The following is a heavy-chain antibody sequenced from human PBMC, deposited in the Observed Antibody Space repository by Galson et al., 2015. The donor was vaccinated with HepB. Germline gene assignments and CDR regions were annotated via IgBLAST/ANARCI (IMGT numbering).Heavy chain of an antibody. V-gene: IGHV1-18*04. J-gene: IGHJ5*02. CDR1: GYSFASYG. Sequence: SVKVSCKASGYSFASYGISWVRQAPGQGLEWMGWISAYNGDTKYAQRLQGRVTMTTDTSTSTAYMELRSLRFDDTAVYYCARSPMIVGSDNWFDPWGQGTLVTVSS. CDR2: ISAYNGDT. D-gene: IGHD3-22*01. CDR3: ARSPMIVGSDNWFDP.